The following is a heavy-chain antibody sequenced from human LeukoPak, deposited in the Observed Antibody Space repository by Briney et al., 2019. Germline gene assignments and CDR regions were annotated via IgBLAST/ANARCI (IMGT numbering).Heavy chain of an antibody. CDR1: GGSVSSGSYY. D-gene: IGHD3-16*01. Sequence: SETLSLTYTVSGGSVSSGSYYWSWIRQPPGKGLEWIGYIYYSGSTNYNPSLKSRVTISVDTSKNQFSLKLSSVTAADTAVYYCARVYDYVLGYWGQGTLVTVSS. CDR2: IYYSGST. J-gene: IGHJ4*02. CDR3: ARVYDYVLGY. V-gene: IGHV4-61*01.